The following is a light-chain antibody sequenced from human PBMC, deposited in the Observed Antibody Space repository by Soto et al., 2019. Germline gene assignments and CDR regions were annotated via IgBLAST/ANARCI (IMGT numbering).Light chain of an antibody. CDR3: MHALQTPHT. CDR1: QSLLHSNGYNS. V-gene: IGKV2-28*01. Sequence: DIVMTQSPLSLPVTPGEPASISCRSRQSLLHSNGYNSLDWYLQKPGQSPQLLIYLDSNRASGVADRFSDSRSGTDFTLKISRVEAEDVVIYYCMHALQTPHTFGQGTKLDIK. J-gene: IGKJ2*01. CDR2: LDS.